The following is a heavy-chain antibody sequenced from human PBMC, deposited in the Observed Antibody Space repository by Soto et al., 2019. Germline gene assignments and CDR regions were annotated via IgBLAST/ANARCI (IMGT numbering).Heavy chain of an antibody. CDR2: INPKNGDT. D-gene: IGHD1-26*01. J-gene: IGHJ4*02. CDR3: ARDECGSNSAAVFLDN. CDR1: GYFFNDYH. V-gene: IGHV1-2*02. Sequence: GASVKVSCKASGYFFNDYHMHWVRQAPGQGLEWMGWINPKNGDTNYAQKFQDRVTMTRDTSISTVYIELSRLTSDDTAVYYCARDECGSNSAAVFLDNWGQGTLVTVSS.